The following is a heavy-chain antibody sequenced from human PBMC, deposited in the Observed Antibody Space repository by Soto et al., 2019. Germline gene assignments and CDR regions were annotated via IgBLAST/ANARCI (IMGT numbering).Heavy chain of an antibody. D-gene: IGHD3-3*01. CDR1: GFTFSSYA. Sequence: EVQLVESGGGLVQPGGSLRLSCAASGFTFSSYAMHWVRQAPGKGLEYVSAISSNGGSTYYANSVKARFTISRENSKTTLYLQRGSLRAEYRAVYYCARDLPPGGDYTPYWDFDLWGRGTLVTVSS. V-gene: IGHV3-64*01. J-gene: IGHJ2*01. CDR3: ARDLPPGGDYTPYWDFDL. CDR2: ISSNGGST.